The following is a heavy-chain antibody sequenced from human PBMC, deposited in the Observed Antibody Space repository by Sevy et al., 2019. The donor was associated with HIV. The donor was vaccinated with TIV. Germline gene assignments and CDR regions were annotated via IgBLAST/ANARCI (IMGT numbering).Heavy chain of an antibody. Sequence: GGSLSLSCVVSGFTFSEYDLHWVRQGAGKGLEWVPGIGTAGDTYYPGSVKGRFTISREKAENSLYLQVSSLRAGDTAVYYCARGMGHSYGPPAGGFDPWGQGTLVTVSS. V-gene: IGHV3-13*01. CDR1: GFTFSEYD. D-gene: IGHD5-18*01. CDR3: ARGMGHSYGPPAGGFDP. J-gene: IGHJ5*02. CDR2: IGTAGDT.